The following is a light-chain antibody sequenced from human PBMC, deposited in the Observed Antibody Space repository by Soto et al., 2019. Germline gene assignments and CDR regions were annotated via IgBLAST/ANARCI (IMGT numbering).Light chain of an antibody. Sequence: QSVLTQPASVSGSPGQSITISCTGTSTNVGSSNFVSWYQQYPGKAPRLVIYDGSKRPSGVSIRFSGSKSGNTASLTISGLQTEYEADYYCCSYAGTNTWVFGGGTKLTVL. CDR3: CSYAGTNTWV. CDR1: STNVGSSNF. CDR2: DGS. V-gene: IGLV2-23*01. J-gene: IGLJ2*01.